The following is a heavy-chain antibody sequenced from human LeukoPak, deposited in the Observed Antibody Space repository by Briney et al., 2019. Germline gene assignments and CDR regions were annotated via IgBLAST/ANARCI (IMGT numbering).Heavy chain of an antibody. V-gene: IGHV1-46*01. D-gene: IGHD6-19*01. CDR2: INPSGGRI. CDR1: GYTFTTYY. Sequence: ASVKVSCKASGYTFTTYYMHWVRQAPGQGLEWMGVINPSGGRISYAQKFQGRVTMTRDTSTSTVYMELSSLRSEDTAMYYCASKDSSGWYEEAWGQGTLVTVSS. J-gene: IGHJ5*02. CDR3: ASKDSSGWYEEA.